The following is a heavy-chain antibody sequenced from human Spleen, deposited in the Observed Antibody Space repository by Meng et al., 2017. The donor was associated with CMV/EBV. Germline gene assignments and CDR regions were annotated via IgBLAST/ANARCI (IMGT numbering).Heavy chain of an antibody. D-gene: IGHD6-6*01. CDR1: GDSIKNSPTYF. CDR2: VFYTGSA. V-gene: IGHV4-39*07. Sequence: SETLSLTCTVSGDSIKNSPTYFWGWIRQAPGKGLEWIGSVFYTGSAYYTPSLKSRVTISVETSENQFSLKVSSVTAADTAVYYCARAAARTIFDHWGQGTLVTVSS. J-gene: IGHJ4*02. CDR3: ARAAARTIFDH.